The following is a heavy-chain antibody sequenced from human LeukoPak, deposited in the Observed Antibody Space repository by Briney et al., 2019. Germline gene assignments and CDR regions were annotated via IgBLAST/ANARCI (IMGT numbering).Heavy chain of an antibody. J-gene: IGHJ4*02. CDR3: TSPAHDFDLRSGYYSV. Sequence: GGSPRLSCAASGFTFSDSAVHWVRQVSGKGLEWVGHIRSRPKNYATSYAASLKGGFTISRDDSKNTVYLQMNNLQTEDTAIYYCTSPAHDFDLRSGYYSVWGQGTLVTVSS. V-gene: IGHV3-73*01. CDR2: IRSRPKNYAT. D-gene: IGHD3-3*01. CDR1: GFTFSDSA.